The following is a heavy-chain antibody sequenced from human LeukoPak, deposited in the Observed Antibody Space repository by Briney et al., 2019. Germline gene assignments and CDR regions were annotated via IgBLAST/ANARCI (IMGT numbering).Heavy chain of an antibody. CDR3: AREVSTIVDY. CDR2: IINHSGTT. D-gene: IGHD5/OR15-5a*01. CDR1: GASISSGTYY. J-gene: IGHJ4*02. Sequence: SQTLSLTCSVSGASISSGTYYWAWLRQSPGKGLEWIGYIINHSGTTSYNPSLKSRVTISVDTAKNQFSLKLNSVTTADTAVYYCAREVSTIVDYWGQGTLVTVSS. V-gene: IGHV4-30-2*06.